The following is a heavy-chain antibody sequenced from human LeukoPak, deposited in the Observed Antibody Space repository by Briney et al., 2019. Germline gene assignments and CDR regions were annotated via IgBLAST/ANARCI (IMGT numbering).Heavy chain of an antibody. CDR3: ARDRGVTAIIHFDY. V-gene: IGHV1-69*04. CDR2: IIPILGIA. CDR1: GGTFSSYA. J-gene: IGHJ4*02. D-gene: IGHD2-21*02. Sequence: SVKVSCKASGGTFSSYAISWVRQAPGQGLEWMGRIIPILGIANYAQKFQGRVTITADKSTSTAYMELSSLRSEDTAVYYCARDRGVTAIIHFDYWGQGTLVTVSS.